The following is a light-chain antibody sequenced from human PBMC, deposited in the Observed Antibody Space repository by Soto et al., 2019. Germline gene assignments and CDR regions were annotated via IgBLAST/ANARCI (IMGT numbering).Light chain of an antibody. CDR3: QTWGAGSVV. Sequence: QLVLTQSPSASASLGASVKLTCTLSRGHRSYAIAWYHQQPEKGPRYLMKLNSDGSHSKGDGIPDRFSGSSSGAERYLTISSLQSEDEAEYYCQTWGAGSVVFGGGTKVTVL. CDR2: LNSDGSH. CDR1: RGHRSYA. V-gene: IGLV4-69*01. J-gene: IGLJ2*01.